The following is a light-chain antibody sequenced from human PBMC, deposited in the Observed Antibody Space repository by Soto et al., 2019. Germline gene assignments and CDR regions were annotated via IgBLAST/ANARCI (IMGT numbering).Light chain of an antibody. CDR2: GAS. CDR1: QSVSNNY. CDR3: QHYGASPPFT. V-gene: IGKV3-20*01. J-gene: IGKJ2*01. Sequence: EVVLMQSPGTLSLSPGEKATVSCRASQSVSNNYLAWYQQKPGQAPRVLIFGASRRATGIPDRFSGSGSGTDFTLTISRLAPEDVAVYYCQHYGASPPFTFGQGTKLEIK.